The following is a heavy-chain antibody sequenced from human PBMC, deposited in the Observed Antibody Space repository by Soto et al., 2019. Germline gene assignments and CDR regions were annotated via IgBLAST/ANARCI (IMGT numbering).Heavy chain of an antibody. Sequence: QVQLQQWGAGLLKPSETLSLTCAVYCGSFSSYYWSWIRQPPGKGLEWIGEINHSGRTNYNPSLKSRVTMSVDTSKNQFALTLSSVTAADSAVYYCARTSRFDCWGQGTLVTVSS. CDR3: ARTSRFDC. CDR2: INHSGRT. J-gene: IGHJ4*02. V-gene: IGHV4-34*02. D-gene: IGHD6-6*01. CDR1: CGSFSSYY.